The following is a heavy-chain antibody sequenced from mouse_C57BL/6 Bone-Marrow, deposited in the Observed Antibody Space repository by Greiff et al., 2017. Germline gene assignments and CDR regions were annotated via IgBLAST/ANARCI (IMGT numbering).Heavy chain of an antibody. CDR1: GYTFTSYG. D-gene: IGHD1-1*01. J-gene: IGHJ2*01. CDR3: ARRIYYLHDY. V-gene: IGHV1-81*01. Sequence: QVQLKVSGAELARPGASVELSCKASGYTFTSYGISWVKQRPGQGLEWIGEIYPRSGNTSYNETFKGKATLTADKSSSTAYMELSSLTSEDSAVYFCARRIYYLHDYWGQGTTLTVSS. CDR2: IYPRSGNT.